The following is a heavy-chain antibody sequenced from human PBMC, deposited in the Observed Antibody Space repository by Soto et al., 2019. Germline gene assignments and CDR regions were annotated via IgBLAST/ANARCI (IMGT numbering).Heavy chain of an antibody. CDR2: ISSSSSTI. D-gene: IGHD3-10*01. CDR1: RFTFSSYS. V-gene: IGHV3-48*02. J-gene: IGHJ4*02. CDR3: ASSDYYYGSGSFDY. Sequence: EVQLVESGGGLVQPGGSLRLSCAASRFTFSSYSMNWVRQAPGKGLEWVSYISSSSSTIYYADSVKGRFTISRDNAKNSLYLQMNSLRDEDTAVYYCASSDYYYGSGSFDYWGQGTLVTVSS.